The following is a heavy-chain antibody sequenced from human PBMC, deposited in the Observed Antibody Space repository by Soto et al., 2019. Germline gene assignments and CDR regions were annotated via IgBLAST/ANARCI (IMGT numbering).Heavy chain of an antibody. Sequence: SLRLSCAASGFTFSSYGMHWVRQAAGKGLEWVAFIWHDGGNKFYAESVKGRFTISRDNSKNTLYLQMTSLSAEDTAMYYCARDGDVNTGFGKDYWGQGTLVTVSS. CDR1: GFTFSSYG. CDR3: ARDGDVNTGFGKDY. D-gene: IGHD3-16*01. CDR2: IWHDGGNK. V-gene: IGHV3-33*01. J-gene: IGHJ4*02.